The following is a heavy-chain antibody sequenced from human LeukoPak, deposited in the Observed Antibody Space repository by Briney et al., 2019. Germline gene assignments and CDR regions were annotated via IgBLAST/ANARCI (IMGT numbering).Heavy chain of an antibody. V-gene: IGHV3-30*01. CDR2: ISYDGSNE. Sequence: GGSLRLSCAASGFTFSSYAMHWVRQAPGEGLEWVAVISYDGSNEYYADSVKGRFTISRDNSKNTLHLQMNSLRAEDTAVYYCARVGRQWELLGGFHYWGQGTLVTVSS. J-gene: IGHJ4*02. CDR3: ARVGRQWELLGGFHY. D-gene: IGHD1-26*01. CDR1: GFTFSSYA.